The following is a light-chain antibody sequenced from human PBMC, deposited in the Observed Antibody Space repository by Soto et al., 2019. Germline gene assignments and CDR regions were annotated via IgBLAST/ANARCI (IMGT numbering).Light chain of an antibody. CDR2: LGS. V-gene: IGKV2-28*01. CDR1: QSLLHRNGYNY. J-gene: IGKJ4*01. Sequence: DIVLTQSPLSLPVTPGEPASISCRSSQSLLHRNGYNYLDWYLQKPGQSPQLLIYLGSNLASGVPDRFSGSGSGTDFTLKISRVEAEDVGIYYCMQALQTPLSFGGGTKVELK. CDR3: MQALQTPLS.